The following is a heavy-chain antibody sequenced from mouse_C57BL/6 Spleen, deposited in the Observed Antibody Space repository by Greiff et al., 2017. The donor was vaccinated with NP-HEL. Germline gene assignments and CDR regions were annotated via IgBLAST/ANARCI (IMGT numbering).Heavy chain of an antibody. V-gene: IGHV10-3*01. J-gene: IGHJ1*03. CDR2: IRSKSSNYAT. CDR1: GFTFNTYA. D-gene: IGHD2-12*01. CDR3: VRYSDYWYFDV. Sequence: EVQGVESGGGLVQPKGSLKLSCAASGFTFNTYAMHWVRQAPGKGLEWVARIRSKSSNYATYYADSVKDRFTISRDDSQSMLYLQMNNLETDDTAMCYCVRYSDYWYFDVWGTGTTVTVSS.